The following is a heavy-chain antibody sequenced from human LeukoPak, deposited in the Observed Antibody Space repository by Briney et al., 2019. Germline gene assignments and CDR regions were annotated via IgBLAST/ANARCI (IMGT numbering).Heavy chain of an antibody. V-gene: IGHV4-4*07. Sequence: SETLSLTCTVSGGPISSYYWSWIRQPAGKGLEWIGRMYTSGSTNYNPSLKSRVTMSVDTSKNLFSLKLSSVTAADTAVFYCARENSGSYRELDYWGQGTLVTVSS. CDR2: MYTSGST. CDR1: GGPISSYY. J-gene: IGHJ4*02. D-gene: IGHD1-26*01. CDR3: ARENSGSYRELDY.